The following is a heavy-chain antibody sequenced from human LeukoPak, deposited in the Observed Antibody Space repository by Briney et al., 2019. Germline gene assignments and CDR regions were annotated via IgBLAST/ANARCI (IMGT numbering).Heavy chain of an antibody. CDR2: IYPGDSDT. D-gene: IGHD3-16*01. Sequence: WIRQPPGKGLEWMGIIYPGDSDTRYSPSFQGQVTISADKSISTAYLQWSSLKASDTAMYYCARRLRLGEEDDYWGQGTLVTVSS. CDR3: ARRLRLGEEDDY. J-gene: IGHJ4*02. V-gene: IGHV5-51*01.